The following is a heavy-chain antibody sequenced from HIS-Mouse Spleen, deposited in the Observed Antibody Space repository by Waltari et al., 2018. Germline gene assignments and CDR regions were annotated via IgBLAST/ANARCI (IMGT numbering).Heavy chain of an antibody. V-gene: IGHV3-23*01. CDR3: AKVQIRYSGYDPFDY. D-gene: IGHD5-12*01. CDR2: ISGSGGST. CDR1: GFTFSSYA. J-gene: IGHJ4*02. Sequence: EVQLLESGGGLVQPGGSLRLSCAASGFTFSSYAMSWVRQAPGKGLGWVSAISGSGGSTYYADSVKGRFTISRDNSKNTLYLQMNSLRAEDTAVYYCAKVQIRYSGYDPFDYWGQGTLVTVSS.